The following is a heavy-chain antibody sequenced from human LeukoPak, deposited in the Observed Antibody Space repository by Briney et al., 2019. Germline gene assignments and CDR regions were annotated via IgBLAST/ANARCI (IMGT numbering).Heavy chain of an antibody. CDR2: IYYSGST. V-gene: IGHV4-39*01. J-gene: IGHJ4*02. D-gene: IGHD1-1*01. Sequence: NTSETLSLTCTVSGGSISSSSYYWGWIRQPPGKGLEWIGSIYYSGSTYCSPSLKSRVTISVDTSKNQFSLKLSSVTAADTVVYYCARRDNWGSDYWGQGTLVTVSS. CDR1: GGSISSSSYY. CDR3: ARRDNWGSDY.